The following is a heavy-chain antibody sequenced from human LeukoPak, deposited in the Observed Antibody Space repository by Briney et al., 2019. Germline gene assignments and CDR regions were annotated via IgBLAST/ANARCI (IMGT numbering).Heavy chain of an antibody. Sequence: PGGSLRLSCAASGSTFDDHTMHWVRQAPGKGLEWVSLINGKGDSTYYADSVKGRFTISRDNNRDSLYLQMNSLRTEDSALYYCAKAPFYYGSGSSSPPDHWGQGTLVTVSS. V-gene: IGHV3-43*01. CDR2: INGKGDST. D-gene: IGHD3-10*01. J-gene: IGHJ4*02. CDR3: AKAPFYYGSGSSSPPDH. CDR1: GSTFDDHT.